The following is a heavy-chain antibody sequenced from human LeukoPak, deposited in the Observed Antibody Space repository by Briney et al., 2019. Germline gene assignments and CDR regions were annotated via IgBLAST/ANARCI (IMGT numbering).Heavy chain of an antibody. J-gene: IGHJ4*02. V-gene: IGHV4-4*07. D-gene: IGHD5-12*01. Sequence: PSETLSLTCTVSGGSISSYYWSWIRQPAGKGLEWIGRIYTSGSTNYNPSLKSRVTMSVDTSKNQFSLKLSSMTAADTAVYYCARVYSGYDSLLFDYWGQGTLVTVSS. CDR2: IYTSGST. CDR1: GGSISSYY. CDR3: ARVYSGYDSLLFDY.